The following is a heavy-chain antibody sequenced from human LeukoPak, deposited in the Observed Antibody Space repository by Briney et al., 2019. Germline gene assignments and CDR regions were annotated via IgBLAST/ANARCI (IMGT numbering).Heavy chain of an antibody. CDR1: GYTFTSYG. D-gene: IGHD1-26*01. Sequence: GASVKVSCKASGYTFTSYGISWVRQAPGQGLEWMGWISAYNGNTNYAQKLQGRVTMTTDTSTSTAYMELRSLRSDDTAVYYCARDRRRGSYERRPFDYWGQGTLVTVSS. V-gene: IGHV1-18*01. J-gene: IGHJ4*02. CDR3: ARDRRRGSYERRPFDY. CDR2: ISAYNGNT.